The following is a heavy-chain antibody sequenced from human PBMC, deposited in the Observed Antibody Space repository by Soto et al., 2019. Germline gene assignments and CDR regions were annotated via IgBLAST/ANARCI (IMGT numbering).Heavy chain of an antibody. CDR2: INHSGST. J-gene: IGHJ6*02. CDR3: ARGYRVATKNYYYYYGMDV. V-gene: IGHV4-34*01. Sequence: SETLSLTCAVYGGSFSGYYWSWIRQPPGKGLEWIGEINHSGSTNYNPSLKSRVTISVDTSKNQFSLKLSSVTAADTAVYYCARGYRVATKNYYYYYGMDVWGQGTTVTVSS. D-gene: IGHD5-12*01. CDR1: GGSFSGYY.